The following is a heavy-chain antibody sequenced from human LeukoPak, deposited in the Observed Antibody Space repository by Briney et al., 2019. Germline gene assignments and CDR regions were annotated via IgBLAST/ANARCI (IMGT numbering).Heavy chain of an antibody. CDR2: IYDSGST. J-gene: IGHJ4*02. V-gene: IGHV4-59*12. D-gene: IGHD3-22*01. CDR3: ARGQPPYSDGSAYYAGGFYYFDR. CDR1: GGSISSYY. Sequence: SETLSLTCTVSGGSISSYYWSWIRQPPGKGLEWIGYIYDSGSTNYNPSLKSRVTISVDTSKNQFSLDLTSVTAADTAVYYCARGQPPYSDGSAYYAGGFYYFDRWGQGTLVTVSS.